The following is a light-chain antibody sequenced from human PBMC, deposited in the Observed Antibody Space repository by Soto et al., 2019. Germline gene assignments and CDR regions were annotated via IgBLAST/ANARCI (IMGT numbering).Light chain of an antibody. V-gene: IGKV3-20*01. CDR3: QQYDSSPRT. CDR2: RTS. J-gene: IGKJ1*01. Sequence: EIVLTQSPATLSSSPGERATLSCRASQSVNSNYLSWCQQKPGQAPRLLIYRTSNRATGIPDRFSGSGSGTDFTLTISRLEPEDFAVYWCQQYDSSPRTFGQGTKVDIK. CDR1: QSVNSNY.